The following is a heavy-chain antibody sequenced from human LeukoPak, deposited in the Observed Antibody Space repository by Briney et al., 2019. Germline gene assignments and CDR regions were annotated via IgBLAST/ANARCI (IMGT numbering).Heavy chain of an antibody. CDR2: ISSSSSYI. D-gene: IGHD3-22*01. CDR1: GFTFSSYS. V-gene: IGHV3-21*01. CDR3: ARVGGKKWLSTYDY. J-gene: IGHJ4*02. Sequence: PRGSLRLSCAASGFTFSSYSMNWVRQAPGKGLEWVSSISSSSSYIYYADSVKGRFTISRDNAKNSLYLQRNSLRAEDTAVYYCARVGGKKWLSTYDYWGQGTMATVSS.